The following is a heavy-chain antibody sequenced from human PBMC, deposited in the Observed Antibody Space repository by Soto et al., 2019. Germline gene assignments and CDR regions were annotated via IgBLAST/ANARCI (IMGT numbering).Heavy chain of an antibody. CDR3: ARGAATYDFWSGYYDY. Sequence: GGSLRLSCAASGFTFSDHYMDWVRQAPGKGLEWVGRTRNKANSYTTEYAASVKGRFTISRDDSKNSLYLQMNSLKTEDTAVYYCARGAATYDFWSGYYDYWGQGTLVTVSS. CDR2: TRNKANSYTT. J-gene: IGHJ4*02. D-gene: IGHD3-3*01. V-gene: IGHV3-72*01. CDR1: GFTFSDHY.